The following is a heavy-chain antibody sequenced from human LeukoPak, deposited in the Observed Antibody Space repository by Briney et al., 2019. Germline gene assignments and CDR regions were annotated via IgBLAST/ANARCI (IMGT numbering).Heavy chain of an antibody. D-gene: IGHD2-2*01. CDR1: GGSISSSNW. CDR3: ARGLYCSSTSCYDFDY. J-gene: IGHJ4*02. V-gene: IGHV4-4*02. CDR2: IYHSGST. Sequence: SGALSLTCAVSGGSISSSNWWSWVRQSPGKGLEWIGEIYHSGSTNYNPSLKSRVTMSGDKSKNQFSLKLSSVTAADTAVYYCARGLYCSSTSCYDFDYWGQGTLVTVSS.